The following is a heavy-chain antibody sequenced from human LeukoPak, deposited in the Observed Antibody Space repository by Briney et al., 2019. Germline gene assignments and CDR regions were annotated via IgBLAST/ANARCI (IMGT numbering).Heavy chain of an antibody. CDR3: AREYDYADY. Sequence: GGSLRLSCSASGFTFSSYWVTWVRQAPGKGLEWVANVKQDGSEKNYVDSVKGRFTISRDNAKNSLYLQMNSLRVEDTAVYYCAREYDYADYWGQGTPVTVSS. D-gene: IGHD4-17*01. CDR2: VKQDGSEK. CDR1: GFTFSSYW. V-gene: IGHV3-7*01. J-gene: IGHJ4*02.